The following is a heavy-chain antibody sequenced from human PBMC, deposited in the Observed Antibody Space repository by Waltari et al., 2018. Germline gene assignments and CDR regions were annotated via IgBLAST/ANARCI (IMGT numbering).Heavy chain of an antibody. CDR1: GYSFPSFW. Sequence: EVQLVQSGAEVKKPGAALQISCKGSGYSFPSFWIGWVRQMPGQGLEWTGIIYPDDSDTRYSPSFQGQVTISADKSISTAYLQWSSLKALDTAMYYCARLGGYSFGTHYYMDVWGKGTTVTVSS. J-gene: IGHJ6*03. CDR2: IYPDDSDT. V-gene: IGHV5-51*01. D-gene: IGHD5-18*01. CDR3: ARLGGYSFGTHYYMDV.